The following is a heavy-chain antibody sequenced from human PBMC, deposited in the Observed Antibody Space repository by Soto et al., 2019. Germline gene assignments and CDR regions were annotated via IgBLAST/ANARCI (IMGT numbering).Heavy chain of an antibody. V-gene: IGHV4-30-4*01. D-gene: IGHD6-13*01. CDR1: GGSISSGDYY. CDR2: IYYSGST. J-gene: IGHJ6*02. CDR3: ARDGYIAAAGPYYYYYGMDV. Sequence: PSETLSLTCTVSGGSISSGDYYWSWIRQPPGKGLEWIGYIYYSGSTYYNPSLKSRVTISVDTSKNQFSLKLSSVTAADTAVYYCARDGYIAAAGPYYYYYGMDVWGQGTTVTVSS.